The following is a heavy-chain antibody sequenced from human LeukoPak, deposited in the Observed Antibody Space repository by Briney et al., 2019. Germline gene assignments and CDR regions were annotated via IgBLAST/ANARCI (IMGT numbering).Heavy chain of an antibody. CDR2: INQDGGKE. D-gene: IGHD3-22*01. CDR3: AGVRYYYDSSGLDY. CDR1: EFTFYNYW. V-gene: IGHV3-7*01. J-gene: IGHJ4*02. Sequence: GGSLRLSCAASEFTFYNYWMSWVRQAPGKGLEWVANINQDGGKEYYVDSVKGRFTISRDNAKNSLYLQMNSLRAEDTAVYYCAGVRYYYDSSGLDYWGQGTLVTVSS.